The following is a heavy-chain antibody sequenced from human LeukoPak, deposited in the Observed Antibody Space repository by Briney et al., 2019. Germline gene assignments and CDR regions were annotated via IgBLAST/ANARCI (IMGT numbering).Heavy chain of an antibody. CDR1: GFTFSSYG. J-gene: IGHJ5*02. D-gene: IGHD6-6*01. Sequence: GGSLRLSCAASGFTFSSYGMHWVRQAPGKGRAWVAFIWYDGSNKYYADSVKDRFTISSENSNNTLYPEMNSRRAQDTAVYYCAAAHPLFCFDPWGQGTLVTVSS. V-gene: IGHV3-30*02. CDR3: AAAHPLFCFDP. CDR2: IWYDGSNK.